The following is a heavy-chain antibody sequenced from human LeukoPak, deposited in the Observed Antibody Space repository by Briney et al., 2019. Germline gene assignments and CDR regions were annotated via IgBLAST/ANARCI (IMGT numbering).Heavy chain of an antibody. CDR3: AVLSSSSWFYY. D-gene: IGHD6-13*01. CDR2: IYSGSST. CDR1: EITVSSNY. J-gene: IGHJ4*02. V-gene: IGHV3-66*01. Sequence: GGSLRLSCAASEITVSSNYMTWVRQAPGKGLEWVSVIYSGSSTFYADSVKGRFTISRDNSRNTVYLQMNSLRGEDTAVYYCAVLSSSSWFYYWGQGTPVTVSS.